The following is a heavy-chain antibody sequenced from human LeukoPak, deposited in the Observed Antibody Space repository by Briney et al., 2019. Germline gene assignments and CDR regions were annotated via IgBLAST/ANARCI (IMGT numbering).Heavy chain of an antibody. Sequence: GASVKVSCTASGGTFSSYAISWVRQAPGQGLEWMGGIIPGFGTANYAQKFQGRVTITADESTSTAYMELSSLRSEDTAVFYCATEGGPDGYWGQGTLVTVSS. V-gene: IGHV1-69*13. J-gene: IGHJ4*02. CDR3: ATEGGPDGY. D-gene: IGHD2-15*01. CDR2: IIPGFGTA. CDR1: GGTFSSYA.